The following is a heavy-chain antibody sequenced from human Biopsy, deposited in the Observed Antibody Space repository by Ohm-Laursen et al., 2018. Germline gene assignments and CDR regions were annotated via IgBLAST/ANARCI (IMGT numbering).Heavy chain of an antibody. CDR3: ARDGKYDSRGY. V-gene: IGHV1-18*01. D-gene: IGHD3-22*01. Sequence: ASVKVSCKASGYTFISFGITWVRQAPGQGLEWVGYIGSDNGDTKYAQKFQGRVTMTTDTSTSTAYMELRSLRSDDTAFYYCARDGKYDSRGYWGPGTLVTVSS. CDR1: GYTFISFG. CDR2: IGSDNGDT. J-gene: IGHJ4*02.